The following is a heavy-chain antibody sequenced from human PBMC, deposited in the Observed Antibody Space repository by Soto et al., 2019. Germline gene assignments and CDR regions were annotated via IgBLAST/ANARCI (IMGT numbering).Heavy chain of an antibody. D-gene: IGHD6-6*01. V-gene: IGHV4-59*08. CDR3: ARSSIVPRLLMYPFDX. Sequence: SETLSLTCTVSGGSISSYYWSWIRQPPGKGLEWIGYIYYSGSTNYNPSLKSRVTISVDTSKNQFSLRLNSVTAADTAAYYCARSSIVPRLLMYPFDXWGQGTLVTVSS. CDR1: GGSISSYY. J-gene: IGHJ4*02. CDR2: IYYSGST.